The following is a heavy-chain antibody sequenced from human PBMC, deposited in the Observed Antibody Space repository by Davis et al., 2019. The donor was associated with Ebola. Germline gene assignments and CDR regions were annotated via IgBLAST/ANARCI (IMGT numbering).Heavy chain of an antibody. CDR3: ARRRGFSSGWYVDY. CDR2: IYAGDSDT. D-gene: IGHD6-19*01. J-gene: IGHJ4*02. V-gene: IGHV5-51*01. CDR1: GYGFTIHW. Sequence: GESLKISCKGFGYGFTIHWINWVRQVPGKGLEWMGIIYAGDSDTRYSPSFEGQVTISVDESSSTAYLQWSSLKASDSAMYYCARRRGFSSGWYVDYWGQGTLVTVSS.